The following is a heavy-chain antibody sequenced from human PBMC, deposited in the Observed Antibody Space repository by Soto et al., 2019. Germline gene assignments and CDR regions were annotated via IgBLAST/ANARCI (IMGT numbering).Heavy chain of an antibody. J-gene: IGHJ6*02. CDR1: CGSISSHY. V-gene: IGHV4-59*11. D-gene: IGHD1-26*01. CDR2: IYYRGST. Sequence: SDTLSLTCTVSCGSISSHYWSWVRQAPGKGLEWIGHIYYRGSTSYNPSLRSRSTISVDTSNNQFSLKLNSVTTADTAVYYCARDGREASGMDVWGQGTKVTVSS. CDR3: ARDGREASGMDV.